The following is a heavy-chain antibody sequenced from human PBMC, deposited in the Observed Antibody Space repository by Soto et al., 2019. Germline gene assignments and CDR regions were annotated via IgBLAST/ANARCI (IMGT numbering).Heavy chain of an antibody. D-gene: IGHD2-15*01. CDR1: RGTVYSSI. Sequence: SVKIGSTACRGTVYSSIVTVLLKTPGQGLEWMGRIIPILGIANYAQKFQGRVTITADKSTSTAYMELSSLRSEDTAVYYCARDAPGGTVAATAFDYWGQGTLVTVSS. CDR2: IIPILGIA. V-gene: IGHV1-69*04. J-gene: IGHJ4*02. CDR3: ARDAPGGTVAATAFDY.